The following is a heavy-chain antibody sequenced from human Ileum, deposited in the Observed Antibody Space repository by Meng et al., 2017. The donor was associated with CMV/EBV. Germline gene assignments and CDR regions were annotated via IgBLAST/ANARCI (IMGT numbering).Heavy chain of an antibody. CDR1: GYTFTAYY. Sequence: ASVKVSCKTSGYTFTAYYIHWVRQAPGQGLEWMGWINPNSGATNYVQKLQGRVTMTSDTSISTAYMDLGSLTSDDTAVYYCARGLPIQSTIFGVVGQNWFDAWGQGTLVTVSS. CDR2: INPNSGAT. CDR3: ARGLPIQSTIFGVVGQNWFDA. V-gene: IGHV1-2*02. J-gene: IGHJ5*02. D-gene: IGHD3-3*01.